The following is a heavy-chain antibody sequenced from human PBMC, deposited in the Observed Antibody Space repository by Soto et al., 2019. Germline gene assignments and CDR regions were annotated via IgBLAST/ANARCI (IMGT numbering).Heavy chain of an antibody. CDR1: GYTFTNYY. Sequence: GASVKVSCKASGYTFTNYYMQWMRQAPGQGLEWMGIINPSIGSSSYAQKFQGRVTMARDTSTSTVYMELRSLKSEDTAVYYCARDPYSSSSYYGMDVWGQGTTVTVPS. CDR2: INPSIGSS. V-gene: IGHV1-46*01. D-gene: IGHD6-6*01. CDR3: ARDPYSSSSYYGMDV. J-gene: IGHJ6*02.